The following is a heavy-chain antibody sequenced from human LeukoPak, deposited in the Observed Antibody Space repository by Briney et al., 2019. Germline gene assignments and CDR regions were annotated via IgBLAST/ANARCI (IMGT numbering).Heavy chain of an antibody. CDR3: ARDGGGATPSFDY. D-gene: IGHD1-26*01. CDR2: ISSSSSYI. J-gene: IGHJ4*02. CDR1: GFKFDDYG. V-gene: IGHV3-21*01. Sequence: PGGSLRLSCAASGFKFDDYGMNWVRQAPGKGLEWVSSISSSSSYIYYADSVKGRFTISRDNAKNSLYLQMNSLRAEDTAVYYCARDGGGATPSFDYWGQGTLVTVSS.